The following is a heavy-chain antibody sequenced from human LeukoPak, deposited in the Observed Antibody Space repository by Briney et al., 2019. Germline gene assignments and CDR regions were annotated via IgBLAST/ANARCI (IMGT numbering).Heavy chain of an antibody. CDR3: ARSGPYQLLAYFDY. J-gene: IGHJ4*02. V-gene: IGHV3-23*01. CDR2: ISGSGGST. Sequence: GGSLRLSCAASGFTFSSYAMSWVRQAPGKGLEWVSAISGSGGSTYYADSVKGRFTISRDNSKNTLYLQMSSLRAEDTAIYYCARSGPYQLLAYFDYWGQGTLVTVSS. D-gene: IGHD2-2*01. CDR1: GFTFSSYA.